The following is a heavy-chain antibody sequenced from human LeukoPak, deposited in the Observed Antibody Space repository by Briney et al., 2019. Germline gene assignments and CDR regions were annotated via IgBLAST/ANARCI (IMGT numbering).Heavy chain of an antibody. CDR1: GYSISSGYY. D-gene: IGHD3-10*01. V-gene: IGHV4-38-2*02. CDR2: MYHSGST. CDR3: ARAHYYGSGSYYEGTWFDP. J-gene: IGHJ5*02. Sequence: SETLSLTCTVSGYSISSGYYWGWVRQPPGKGLEWIGSMYHSGSTYYNPSLKSRVTISVDTSKNQFSLKLSSVTAADTAVYYCARAHYYGSGSYYEGTWFDPWGQGTLVTVSS.